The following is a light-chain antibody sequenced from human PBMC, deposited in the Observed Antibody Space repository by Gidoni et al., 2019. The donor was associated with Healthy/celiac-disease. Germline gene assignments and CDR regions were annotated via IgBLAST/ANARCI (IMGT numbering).Light chain of an antibody. CDR1: SSDVGCYNC. CDR2: DGS. Sequence: QSALTQPASVSGSPGKSITIPCTGTSSDVGCYNCVSWYQQHPGKAHKLMIYDGSNRPSGVSNRFSGSKSGNTASLTISGLQAEDEADYYCSSDTSSSTWVFGGGTKLTVL. J-gene: IGLJ3*02. V-gene: IGLV2-14*01. CDR3: SSDTSSSTWV.